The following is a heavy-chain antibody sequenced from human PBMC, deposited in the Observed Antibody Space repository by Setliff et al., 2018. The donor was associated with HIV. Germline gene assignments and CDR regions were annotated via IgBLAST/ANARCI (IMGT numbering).Heavy chain of an antibody. D-gene: IGHD3-10*01. CDR3: ARGAYGSGSLYYMDV. CDR1: GGSISSYY. J-gene: IGHJ6*03. Sequence: SETLSLTCTVSGGSISSYYWSWIRQSPGKGLEWIGYIYYSGSTNYNPSLRSRVSTSVATSKNQFSLKLSSVTAADTAVYYCARGAYGSGSLYYMDVWGKGTTVTVSS. CDR2: IYYSGST. V-gene: IGHV4-59*08.